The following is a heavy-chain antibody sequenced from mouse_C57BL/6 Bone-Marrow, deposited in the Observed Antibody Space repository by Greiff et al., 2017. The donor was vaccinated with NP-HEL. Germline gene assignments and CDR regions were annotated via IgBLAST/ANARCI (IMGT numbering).Heavy chain of an antibody. D-gene: IGHD2-4*01. J-gene: IGHJ4*01. V-gene: IGHV5-9-1*02. Sequence: EVQRVESGEGLVKPGGSLKLSCAASGFTFSSYAMSWVRQTPEKRLEWVAYISSGGDYIYYADTVKGRFTISRDNARNTLYLQMSSLKSEDTAMYYCTRDDYDVWYAMDYWGQGTSVTVSS. CDR2: ISSGGDYI. CDR3: TRDDYDVWYAMDY. CDR1: GFTFSSYA.